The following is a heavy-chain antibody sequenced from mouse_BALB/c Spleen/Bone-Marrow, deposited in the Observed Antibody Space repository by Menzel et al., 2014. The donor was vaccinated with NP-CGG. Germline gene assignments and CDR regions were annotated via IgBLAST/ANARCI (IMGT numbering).Heavy chain of an antibody. V-gene: IGHV14-3*02. CDR2: IDPANGIT. CDR1: GFNIKDTF. J-gene: IGHJ3*01. D-gene: IGHD1-1*01. Sequence: VQLKESGAELVKPGASVKLSCTASGFNIKDTFMHWVKQRPEQGLEWIGRIDPANGITKYDPKFQGKATITADTSSNTAYLQLSSLTSEDTAVYYCAAYYYGRGGFAYWGQWTLVTVSA. CDR3: AAYYYGRGGFAY.